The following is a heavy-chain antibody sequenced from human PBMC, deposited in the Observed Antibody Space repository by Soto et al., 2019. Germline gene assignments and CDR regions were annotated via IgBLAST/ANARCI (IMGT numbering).Heavy chain of an antibody. CDR1: GYSFTGYG. Sequence: QVQLVQSGGEVKKPGASVKVSCKASGYSFTGYGINWVRQAPGQGPEWLGRITTYNGDTNYAQNFQGRLTMTTDTSTGTTYMELRSLRSDDTAVYYCARGRGYSLIPVVDDAVDVWGQGPLVTVSS. CDR2: ITTYNGDT. V-gene: IGHV1-18*04. J-gene: IGHJ3*01. D-gene: IGHD5-12*01. CDR3: ARGRGYSLIPVVDDAVDV.